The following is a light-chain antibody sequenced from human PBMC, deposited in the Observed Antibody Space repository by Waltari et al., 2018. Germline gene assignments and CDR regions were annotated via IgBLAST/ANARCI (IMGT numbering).Light chain of an antibody. J-gene: IGLJ3*02. CDR3: SSYAGSNNWV. Sequence: QSALTQPPSASGSPGQSVTISCTGTSSDVGGYNYVSWYQQHPGKAPKPMIFDVRKRPSAVPDGFSGSKSGNTASLTVSGLQADDEAHYYCSSYAGSNNWVFGGGTKLTVL. CDR1: SSDVGGYNY. CDR2: DVR. V-gene: IGLV2-8*01.